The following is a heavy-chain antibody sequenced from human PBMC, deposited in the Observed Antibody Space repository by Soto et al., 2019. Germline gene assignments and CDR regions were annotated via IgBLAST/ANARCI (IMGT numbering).Heavy chain of an antibody. CDR1: GSTFSSYS. D-gene: IGHD3-22*01. V-gene: IGHV3-48*02. J-gene: IGHJ4*02. CDR2: ISSSSSTI. CDR3: ARDHVRYYYDSSGYYYFDY. Sequence: GGSLRLSCAASGSTFSSYSMNWVRQAPGKGLEWVSYISSSSSTIYYADSVKGRFTISRDNAKNSLYLQMNSLRDEDTAVYYCARDHVRYYYDSSGYYYFDYWGQGTLVTVSS.